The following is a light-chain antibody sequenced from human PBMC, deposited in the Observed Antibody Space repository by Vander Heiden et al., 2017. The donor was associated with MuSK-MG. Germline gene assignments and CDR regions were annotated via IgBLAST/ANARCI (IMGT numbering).Light chain of an antibody. J-gene: IGKJ1*01. V-gene: IGKV3D-20*01. CDR1: QSVSTNY. Sequence: EIVLTQSPATLPLSPGERATLSCGASQSVSTNYLAWYQQKPGLAPRLLIYDASSRATGIPDRFSGSGSGTDFTLTISRLEPEDFALYYCHHYGSTPPTFGQGTKVEIK. CDR2: DAS. CDR3: HHYGSTPPT.